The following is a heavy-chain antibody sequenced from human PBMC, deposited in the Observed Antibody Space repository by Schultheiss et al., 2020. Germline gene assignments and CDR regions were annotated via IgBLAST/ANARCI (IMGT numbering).Heavy chain of an antibody. CDR1: GGSISSGDYY. V-gene: IGHV4-30-4*01. Sequence: SQTLSLICTVSGGSISSGDYYWSWIRQPPGKGLEWIGYIYYSGSTYYNPSLKSRVTISVDTSKNQFSLKLSSVTAADTAVYYCANLHLYYYGSGSYTNWFDPWGQGTLVTVSS. D-gene: IGHD3-10*01. J-gene: IGHJ5*02. CDR3: ANLHLYYYGSGSYTNWFDP. CDR2: IYYSGST.